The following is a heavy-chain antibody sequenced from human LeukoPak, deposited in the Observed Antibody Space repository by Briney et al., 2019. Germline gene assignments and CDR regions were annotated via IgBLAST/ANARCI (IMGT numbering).Heavy chain of an antibody. J-gene: IGHJ4*02. CDR2: ISGSGGST. Sequence: PGGSLRLSCAASGFTFSSYAMSWVRQAPGKGLEWVSAISGSGGSTYYADSVKGRFTISRDNSKNTLYLQVNGLRAEDTAVYYCAKDTAIYGDYEIPFDYWGQGTLVTVSS. CDR1: GFTFSSYA. D-gene: IGHD4-17*01. V-gene: IGHV3-23*01. CDR3: AKDTAIYGDYEIPFDY.